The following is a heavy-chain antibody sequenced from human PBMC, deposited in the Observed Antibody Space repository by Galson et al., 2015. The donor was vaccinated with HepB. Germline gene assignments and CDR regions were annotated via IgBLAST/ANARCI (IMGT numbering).Heavy chain of an antibody. D-gene: IGHD4-17*01. CDR2: ISAYNGNT. V-gene: IGHV1-18*01. Sequence: SVKVSCKASGYTFTSYGISWVRQAPGQGLEWMGWISAYNGNTNYAQKLQGRVTMTTDTSTSTAYMELRSLRSDDTAVYYCARDEGYGDYWRHFTYWGQGTLVTVSS. CDR3: ARDEGYGDYWRHFTY. CDR1: GYTFTSYG. J-gene: IGHJ4*02.